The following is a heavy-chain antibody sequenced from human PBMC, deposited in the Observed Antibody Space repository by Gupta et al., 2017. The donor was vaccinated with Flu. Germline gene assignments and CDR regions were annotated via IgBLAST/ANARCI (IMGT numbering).Heavy chain of an antibody. J-gene: IGHJ6*02. D-gene: IGHD2-2*01. CDR2: IYYSGST. Sequence: QVQLQESGPGLVKPSETLSLTCTVSGGSISSYYWSWIRQPPGKGLEWIGYIYYSGSTNYNPSLKSRVTISVDTSKNQFSLKLSSVTAADTAVYYCARYQNYYYGMDVWGQGTTVTVSS. V-gene: IGHV4-59*01. CDR1: GGSISSYY. CDR3: ARYQNYYYGMDV.